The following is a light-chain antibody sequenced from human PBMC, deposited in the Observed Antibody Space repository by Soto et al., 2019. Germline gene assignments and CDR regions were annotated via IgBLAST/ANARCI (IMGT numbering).Light chain of an antibody. CDR3: QQYNSYWT. CDR2: VAS. Sequence: IHMYQSPSSLSASVVDIVTITVRASLYIRTALSWYQHRPGQAPKVLICVASSLQSGVPSRFSGSGSGTEFTLTISSLQTDDFATYYCQQYNSYWTFGQGTKVDIK. CDR1: LYIRTA. J-gene: IGKJ1*01. V-gene: IGKV1-17*01.